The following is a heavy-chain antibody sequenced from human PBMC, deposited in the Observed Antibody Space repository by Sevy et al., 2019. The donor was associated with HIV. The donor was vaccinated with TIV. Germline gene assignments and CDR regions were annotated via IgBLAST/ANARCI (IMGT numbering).Heavy chain of an antibody. CDR3: VRETTMLPRGAFDF. Sequence: GGSLRLSCSASGFTFSSYPMHWVRQAPGKGLEWVSFISFDETDKYYADSVKGRFTITRDNSKNTLFLQMNSLRAEDTASYYCVRETTMLPRGAFDFWGQGTMVTVSS. CDR2: ISFDETDK. V-gene: IGHV3-30-3*01. CDR1: GFTFSSYP. J-gene: IGHJ3*01. D-gene: IGHD3-10*01.